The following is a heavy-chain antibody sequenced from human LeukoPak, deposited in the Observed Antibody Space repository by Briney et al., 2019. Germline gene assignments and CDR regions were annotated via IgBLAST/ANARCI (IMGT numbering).Heavy chain of an antibody. CDR3: ARADYYGSGNNYWK. D-gene: IGHD3-10*01. J-gene: IGHJ4*02. V-gene: IGHV3-7*01. CDR1: GFTFSADW. Sequence: GGSLRLSCAASGFTFSADWMSWVRQAPGKGLEWVANIKEDGSEKYYVDSVKGRFTMSRDNAKNSLYLQMNSLRAEDTAVYYCARADYYGSGNNYWKWGQGTLVTVSS. CDR2: IKEDGSEK.